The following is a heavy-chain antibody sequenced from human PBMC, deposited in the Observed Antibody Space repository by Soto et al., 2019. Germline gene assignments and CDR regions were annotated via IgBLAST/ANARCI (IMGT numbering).Heavy chain of an antibody. D-gene: IGHD5-12*01. Sequence: GGSLRLSCAASGFTFSSYGMHWVRQAPGKGLEWVAVISYDGSNKYYADSVKGRFTISRDNSKNTLYLQMNSLRAEDTAVYYCAKDHGMVATGPLEYWGQGTLVTVSS. CDR3: AKDHGMVATGPLEY. J-gene: IGHJ4*02. CDR1: GFTFSSYG. V-gene: IGHV3-30*18. CDR2: ISYDGSNK.